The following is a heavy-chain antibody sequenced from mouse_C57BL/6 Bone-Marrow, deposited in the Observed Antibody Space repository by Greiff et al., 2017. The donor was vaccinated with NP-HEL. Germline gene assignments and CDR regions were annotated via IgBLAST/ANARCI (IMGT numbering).Heavy chain of an antibody. CDR3: ARDLLRWYFDV. J-gene: IGHJ1*03. V-gene: IGHV5-16*01. D-gene: IGHD1-1*01. CDR1: GFTFSDYY. Sequence: DVKLVESEGGLVQPGSSMKLSCTASGFTFSDYYMAWVRQVPEKGLEWVANINYDGSSTYYLDSLKSRFIISRDNAKNILYLQMSSLKSEDTATYYCARDLLRWYFDVWGTGTTVTVSS. CDR2: INYDGSST.